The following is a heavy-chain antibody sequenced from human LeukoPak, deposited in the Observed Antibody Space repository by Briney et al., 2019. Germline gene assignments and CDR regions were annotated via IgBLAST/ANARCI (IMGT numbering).Heavy chain of an antibody. CDR1: GFTFSRYG. Sequence: GGSLRLSCAASGFTFSRYGIHWVRQAPGKGLEWVPVISYDGITKYYADSVRGRFTISRDNSKNTLYLQMNSLRAEDTAVYYCAKDFGELLYGDSFDIWGQGTMVTATS. CDR2: ISYDGITK. D-gene: IGHD3-10*01. V-gene: IGHV3-30*18. CDR3: AKDFGELLYGDSFDI. J-gene: IGHJ3*02.